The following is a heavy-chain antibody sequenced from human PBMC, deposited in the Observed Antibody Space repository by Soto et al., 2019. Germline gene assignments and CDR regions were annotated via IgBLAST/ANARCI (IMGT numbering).Heavy chain of an antibody. CDR2: ISYDGSNK. J-gene: IGHJ4*02. CDR1: VFTFSSYA. V-gene: IGHV3-30-3*01. CDR3: ASFHRGD. D-gene: IGHD1-26*01. Sequence: PXGSLRLSCASSVFTFSSYAMHCVRHSPGKWLEWVAVISYDGSNKYYADSVKGRFTISRDNSKNTLYLQMNSLRAEDTAVYYCASFHRGDWGQGTLVTVSS.